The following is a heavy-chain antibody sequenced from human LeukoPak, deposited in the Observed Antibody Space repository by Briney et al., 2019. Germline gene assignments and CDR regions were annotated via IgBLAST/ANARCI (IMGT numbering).Heavy chain of an antibody. CDR3: ASGRPFDY. V-gene: IGHV3-48*03. CDR2: ISSSGTTI. J-gene: IGHJ4*02. D-gene: IGHD1-1*01. CDR1: GFTFSTYE. Sequence: PGGSLRLSCAASGFTFSTYEMNWVRQAPGKGLEWVSHISSSGTTIYYADSVKGRFTISRDNAKNSLYLQMNNLRAEDTAFYYCASGRPFDYWGQGTLVTVSS.